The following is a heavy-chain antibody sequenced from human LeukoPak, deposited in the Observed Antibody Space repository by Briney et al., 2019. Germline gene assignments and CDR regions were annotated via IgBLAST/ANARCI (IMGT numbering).Heavy chain of an antibody. V-gene: IGHV1-69*13. Sequence: ASVKVSCKASGGTFSSYAISWVRQAPGQGLEWMGGIIPIFGTANYAQKFQGRVTITADESTSTGYMELSSLRSEDTAVYYCARGRCSGGSCYSSDFDYWGQGTLVTVSS. D-gene: IGHD2-15*01. CDR3: ARGRCSGGSCYSSDFDY. CDR2: IIPIFGTA. J-gene: IGHJ4*02. CDR1: GGTFSSYA.